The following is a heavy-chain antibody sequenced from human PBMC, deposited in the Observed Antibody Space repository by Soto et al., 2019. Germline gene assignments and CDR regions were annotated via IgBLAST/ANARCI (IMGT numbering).Heavy chain of an antibody. D-gene: IGHD2-21*02. J-gene: IGHJ4*02. CDR2: ISGSGGST. Sequence: GGSLRLSCAASGFTFSSYAMSWVRQAPGKGLEWVSAISGSGGSTYYADSVEGRFTISRDNSKNTLYLQMNSLRAEDTAVYYCAKGVVVTAIHIYFDYWGQGTLVTVSS. CDR1: GFTFSSYA. V-gene: IGHV3-23*01. CDR3: AKGVVVTAIHIYFDY.